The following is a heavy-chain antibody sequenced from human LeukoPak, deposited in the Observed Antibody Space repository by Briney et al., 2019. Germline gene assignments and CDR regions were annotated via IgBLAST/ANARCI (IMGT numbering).Heavy chain of an antibody. CDR1: GFTFSNSA. CDR3: AKEIVPTTKAFDP. V-gene: IGHV3-23*01. Sequence: GGSLRLSCAASGFTFSNSAMYWVRQTPGKGLEWVSSISGPGIHTYHADSVKGRFTISRDNSKNTLYLQMNSLRAEDTAVYYCAKEIVPTTKAFDPWGQGTLVTVSS. D-gene: IGHD4/OR15-4a*01. CDR2: ISGPGIHT. J-gene: IGHJ5*02.